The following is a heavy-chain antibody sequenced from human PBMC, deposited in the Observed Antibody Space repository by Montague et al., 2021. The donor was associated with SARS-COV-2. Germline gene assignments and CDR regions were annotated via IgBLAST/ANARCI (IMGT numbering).Heavy chain of an antibody. V-gene: IGHV4-59*08. CDR2: IYYSGST. J-gene: IGHJ4*02. CDR1: GGSISSYY. D-gene: IGHD3-9*01. CDR3: ARHALEYFDWLNEGYFDY. Sequence: SETLSLTCTVSGGSISSYYWSWVRQPPGKGLEWIGYIYYSGSTNYNPSLKSRVTISIDTSKNQFSLKLSSVTAADTAVYYCARHALEYFDWLNEGYFDYWGQGTLVTVSS.